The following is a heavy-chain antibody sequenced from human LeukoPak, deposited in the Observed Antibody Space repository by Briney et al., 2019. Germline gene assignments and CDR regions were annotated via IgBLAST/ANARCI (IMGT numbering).Heavy chain of an antibody. Sequence: GASVTVSCKASGYTFTSYDINWVRQATGQGLEWMGWMNPNSGNTGYAQKFQGRVTLTSNTSISTAYMELSSLRSEDTAVYYCASRSLFEYSSSFLDPWGQGTLVTVSS. CDR2: MNPNSGNT. D-gene: IGHD6-6*01. J-gene: IGHJ5*02. CDR3: ASRSLFEYSSSFLDP. CDR1: GYTFTSYD. V-gene: IGHV1-8*01.